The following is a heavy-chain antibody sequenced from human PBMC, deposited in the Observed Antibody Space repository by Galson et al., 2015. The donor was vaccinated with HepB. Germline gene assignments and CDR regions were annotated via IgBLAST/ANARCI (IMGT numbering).Heavy chain of an antibody. Sequence: SLRLSCAASGFTFNIYTMHWVRQAPGKGLDYVSTITSNGDSTYYADSVNHRFTVSRDNSDSTLYLQMSNLRAEDTAVYYCVRDPHFENYFDYWGQGTLVTVSS. CDR1: GFTFNIYT. J-gene: IGHJ4*02. D-gene: IGHD2/OR15-2a*01. CDR2: ITSNGDST. CDR3: VRDPHFENYFDY. V-gene: IGHV3-64D*06.